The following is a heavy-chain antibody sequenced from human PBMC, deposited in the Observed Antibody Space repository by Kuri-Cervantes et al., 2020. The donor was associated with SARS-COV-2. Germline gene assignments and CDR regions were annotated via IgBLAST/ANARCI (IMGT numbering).Heavy chain of an antibody. J-gene: IGHJ4*02. CDR2: INHSGST. CDR3: ARAVERVTGLLDHFDS. Sequence: GSLRLSCTVSGGSISGYYWSWIRQPPGKGLEWIGEINHSGSTNYNPSLKSRVTVSVDTSKNQFSLNLRSVTPADTAVYYCARAVERVTGLLDHFDSWGQGTLVTVSS. D-gene: IGHD3-9*01. V-gene: IGHV4-34*01. CDR1: GGSISGYY.